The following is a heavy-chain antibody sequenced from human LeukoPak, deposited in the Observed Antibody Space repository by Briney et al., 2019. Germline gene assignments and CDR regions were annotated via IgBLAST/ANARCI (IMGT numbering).Heavy chain of an antibody. CDR1: GFTFSSYS. V-gene: IGHV3-21*01. J-gene: IGHJ4*02. CDR2: ISSSSSYI. D-gene: IGHD1-26*01. CDR3: ARATQYSGSYTD. Sequence: GGSLRLSCAASGFTFSSYSMNWVRQAPGKGLEWVSSISSSSSYIYSADSVKGRFTISRDNAKNSLYLQMNSLRVEDTAVYYCARATQYSGSYTDWGQGTLVTVSS.